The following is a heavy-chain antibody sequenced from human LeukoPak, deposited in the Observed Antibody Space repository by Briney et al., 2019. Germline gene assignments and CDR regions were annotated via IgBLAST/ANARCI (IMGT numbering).Heavy chain of an antibody. V-gene: IGHV4-4*02. J-gene: IGHJ4*02. CDR2: IYHSGST. D-gene: IGHD3-3*01. Sequence: SETLSLTCAVSGVSISSSNWWSWVRQPPGKGLEWIGEIYHSGSTNYNPSLKSRVTISVDKSKNQFSLKLSSVTAADTAVYYCARRGRFGAAHNFDYWGQGTLVTVSS. CDR1: GVSISSSNW. CDR3: ARRGRFGAAHNFDY.